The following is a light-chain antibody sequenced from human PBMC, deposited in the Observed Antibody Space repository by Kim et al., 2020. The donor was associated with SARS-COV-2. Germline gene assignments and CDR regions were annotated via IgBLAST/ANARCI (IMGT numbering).Light chain of an antibody. V-gene: IGKV3-11*01. CDR1: QSVSSS. CDR2: DAS. Sequence: ATLSLSPGERATLSCRASQSVSSSLAWYQQKSGQAPRLLIYDASNRATGIPARFSGSGSGTDFTLTISSLEPEDFAVYYCQHINSFGGGTKVDIK. J-gene: IGKJ4*01. CDR3: QHINS.